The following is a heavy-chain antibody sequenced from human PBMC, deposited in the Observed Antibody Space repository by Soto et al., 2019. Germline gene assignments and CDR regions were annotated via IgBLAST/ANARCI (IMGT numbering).Heavy chain of an antibody. D-gene: IGHD6-19*01. Sequence: ASVKVSCKASGYTFTGYYMHWVRQAPGQGLEWMGWIDPNSGGTNYAQKFQGWVTMTRDTSISTAYMELSRLRSDDTAVYYCARAHIAVAGTLDYWGQGTLVTV. CDR3: ARAHIAVAGTLDY. CDR2: IDPNSGGT. V-gene: IGHV1-2*04. J-gene: IGHJ4*02. CDR1: GYTFTGYY.